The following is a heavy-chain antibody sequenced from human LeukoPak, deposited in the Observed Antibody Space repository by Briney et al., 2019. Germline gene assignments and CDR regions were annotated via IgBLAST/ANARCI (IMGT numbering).Heavy chain of an antibody. Sequence: SETLSLTCGVSGGSISSSNWWSWVRQPPGKVLEWIGEIYHSGSTNYSPSLKSRVTISVDKSKNQFSLKLSSVTAADTAVYYCVRKQLGYCSGGSCNWFDPWGQGTLVTVSS. V-gene: IGHV4-4*02. CDR2: IYHSGST. CDR3: VRKQLGYCSGGSCNWFDP. CDR1: GGSISSSNW. D-gene: IGHD2-15*01. J-gene: IGHJ5*02.